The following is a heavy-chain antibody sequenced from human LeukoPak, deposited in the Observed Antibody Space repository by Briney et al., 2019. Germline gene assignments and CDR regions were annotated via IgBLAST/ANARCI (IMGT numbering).Heavy chain of an antibody. J-gene: IGHJ3*02. CDR2: IYYSGST. CDR1: GGSISSSSYY. CDR3: ARVADGQDAFDI. V-gene: IGHV4-39*07. Sequence: PSETLSLTCTVSGGSISSSSYYWGWIRQPPGKGLEWIGSIYYSGSTYYNPSLKSRVTISVDTSKNQFSLKLSSVTAADTAVYYCARVADGQDAFDIWGQGTMVTVSS.